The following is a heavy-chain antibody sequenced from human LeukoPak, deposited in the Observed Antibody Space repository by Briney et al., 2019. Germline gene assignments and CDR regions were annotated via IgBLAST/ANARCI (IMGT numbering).Heavy chain of an antibody. Sequence: ASVKVSCKASGYTFTGYYMHWVRQAPGQGLEWVGWINPNSGGSHYAQKFQGRVTMTRDTSINTGYMELTSLRSDDTAVYYCARGPRYGESGYDLGPYWGQGTLVTVSS. J-gene: IGHJ4*02. CDR2: INPNSGGS. CDR1: GYTFTGYY. D-gene: IGHD5-12*01. CDR3: ARGPRYGESGYDLGPY. V-gene: IGHV1-2*02.